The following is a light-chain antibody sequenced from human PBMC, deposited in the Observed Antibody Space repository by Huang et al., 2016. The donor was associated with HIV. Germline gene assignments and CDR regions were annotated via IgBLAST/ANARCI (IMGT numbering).Light chain of an antibody. CDR3: QQYNSYSYT. CDR2: KAS. CDR1: QSISSW. V-gene: IGKV1-5*03. Sequence: DIQMTQSPSTLSASVGDRVTITCRASQSISSWLAWYQQKPGKAPKLLIYKASSLERGVPSRFSGSRSGTEFTLTISSLQADDVATYQCQQYNSYSYTFGQGTKLEIK. J-gene: IGKJ2*01.